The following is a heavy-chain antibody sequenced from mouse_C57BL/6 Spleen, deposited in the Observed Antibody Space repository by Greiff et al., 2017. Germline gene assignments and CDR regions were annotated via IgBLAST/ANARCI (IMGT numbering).Heavy chain of an antibody. V-gene: IGHV1-59*01. CDR1: GYTFTSYW. CDR3: ARSRTGTSWYFDV. D-gene: IGHD4-1*01. CDR2: IDPSDSYT. J-gene: IGHJ1*03. Sequence: QVQLQQPGAELVRPGTSVKLSCKASGYTFTSYWMHWVKQRPGQGLEWIGVIDPSDSYTNYNQKFKGKATLTVDTSSSTAYMQLSSLTSEDSAVYYCARSRTGTSWYFDVWGTGTTVTVSS.